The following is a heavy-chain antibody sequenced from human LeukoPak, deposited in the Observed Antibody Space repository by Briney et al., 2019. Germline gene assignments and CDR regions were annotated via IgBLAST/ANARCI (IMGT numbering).Heavy chain of an antibody. CDR2: ITYSSGNT. Sequence: GGSLRLSCAASGFTFSSYGMSWFRQAPGKGLEWVSAITYSSGNTYYADSVKGRFTISRDNSKNTLYLQMNSLRAEDTALYYCAKDGTGCGGDCYSDYWGQGTLVTVSS. CDR3: AKDGTGCGGDCYSDY. V-gene: IGHV3-23*01. J-gene: IGHJ4*02. CDR1: GFTFSSYG. D-gene: IGHD2-21*02.